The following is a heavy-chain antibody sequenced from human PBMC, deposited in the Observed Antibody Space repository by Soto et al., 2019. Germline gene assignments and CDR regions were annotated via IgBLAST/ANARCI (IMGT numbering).Heavy chain of an antibody. Sequence: PSETLSLTGTVSGGSIRSGCYYWTWIRQYPGQGLEWIGYISYIGTTYYKSSLESRVTISADTSKNQFSLKLISVTAADTAIYYCARRITMDGLFDFSGQGTLITVSS. V-gene: IGHV4-31*03. D-gene: IGHD3-3*01. CDR3: ARRITMDGLFDF. CDR2: ISYIGTT. J-gene: IGHJ4*02. CDR1: GGSIRSGCYY.